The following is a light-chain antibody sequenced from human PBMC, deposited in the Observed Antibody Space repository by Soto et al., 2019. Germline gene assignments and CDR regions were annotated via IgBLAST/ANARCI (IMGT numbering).Light chain of an antibody. V-gene: IGKV3-11*01. CDR3: QRGSTGQLP. CDR2: DAS. J-gene: IGKJ4*02. CDR1: QSVSSY. Sequence: EIVLTQSPATLSLSPGERATLSCRASQSVSSYLAWYQQKPGQAPRLLIYDASNRATGIPARFSGSGSGTNFTLTIGSLGPEVFAVYYCQRGSTGQLPFGGGTRV.